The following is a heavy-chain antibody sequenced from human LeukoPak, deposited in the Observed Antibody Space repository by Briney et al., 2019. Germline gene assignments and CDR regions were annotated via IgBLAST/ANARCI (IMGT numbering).Heavy chain of an antibody. D-gene: IGHD3-22*01. J-gene: IGHJ3*02. CDR1: GYTFSGYY. Sequence: ASVKVSCKASGYTFSGYYMYWVRQAPGQGLEWMGWINPNSGGTKYAQKFQGRVTMTRDTSISTAYMELSRLRSDDTAVYYCARVNTVIVAVLGAGEEAFDIWGQGTMVTVSS. CDR2: INPNSGGT. V-gene: IGHV1-2*02. CDR3: ARVNTVIVAVLGAGEEAFDI.